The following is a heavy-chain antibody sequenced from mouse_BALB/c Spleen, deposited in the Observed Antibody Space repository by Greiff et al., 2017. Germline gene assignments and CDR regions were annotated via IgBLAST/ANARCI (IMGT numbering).Heavy chain of an antibody. CDR1: GFTFSSYG. CDR2: ISSGGSYT. Sequence: VQLKQSGGDLVKPGGSLKLSCAASGFTFSSYGMSWVRQTPDKRLEWVATISSGGSYTYYPDSVKGRFTISRDNAKNTLYLQMSSLKSEDTSMYYCARLPYGGAMDYWGQGTSVTVSS. J-gene: IGHJ4*01. V-gene: IGHV5-6*01. D-gene: IGHD1-1*01. CDR3: ARLPYGGAMDY.